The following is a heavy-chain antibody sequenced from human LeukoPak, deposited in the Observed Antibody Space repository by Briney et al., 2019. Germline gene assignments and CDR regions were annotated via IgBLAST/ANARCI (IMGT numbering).Heavy chain of an antibody. CDR1: GFTFSSYA. D-gene: IGHD6-19*01. CDR2: ISYDGSNK. J-gene: IGHJ4*02. CDR3: ASAGSGLY. Sequence: GGSLRLSCADSGFTFSSYAMHWVRQAPGKGLEWVAVISYDGSNKYYADSVKGRFTISRDNAKNSLYLQMNSLRDEDTAVYYCASAGSGLYWGQGTLVTVSS. V-gene: IGHV3-30-3*01.